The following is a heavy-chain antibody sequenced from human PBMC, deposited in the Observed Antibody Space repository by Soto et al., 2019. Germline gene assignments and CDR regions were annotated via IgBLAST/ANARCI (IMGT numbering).Heavy chain of an antibody. CDR1: GGTFSSYA. D-gene: IGHD4-4*01. CDR2: IIPILGTA. V-gene: IGHV1-69*04. J-gene: IGHJ4*02. Sequence: GASVKVSCKASGGTFSSYAISWVRQAPGQGLEWMGRIIPILGTANYAQKFQGRVTITADKSTSTAYMELSSLRSEDTAVYYCAVTETPYLNFDYWGQGTLVTVSS. CDR3: AVTETPYLNFDY.